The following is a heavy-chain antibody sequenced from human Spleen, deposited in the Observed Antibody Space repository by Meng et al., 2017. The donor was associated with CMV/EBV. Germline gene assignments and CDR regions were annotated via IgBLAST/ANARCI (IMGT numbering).Heavy chain of an antibody. CDR2: ISYDGRTK. Sequence: GESLKISCVASGFTFSDYAMHWVRQAPGKGLVWVAVISYDGRTKYYADSVEGRFTISRDNSDNTLYLQMNSLRTEDSAVYYCARTPGGKICSGANCYTVDDWGQGTLVTVSS. CDR1: GFTFSDYA. V-gene: IGHV3-30*14. CDR3: ARTPGGKICSGANCYTVDD. J-gene: IGHJ4*02. D-gene: IGHD2-15*01.